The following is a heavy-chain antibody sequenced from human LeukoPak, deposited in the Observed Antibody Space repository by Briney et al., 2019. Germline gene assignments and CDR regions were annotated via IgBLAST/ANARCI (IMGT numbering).Heavy chain of an antibody. CDR1: GVTFNSDW. CDR3: LSVDDTSGKNWFDP. D-gene: IGHD3-22*01. J-gene: IGHJ5*02. V-gene: IGHV3-74*01. CDR2: INNDGSRT. Sequence: GGSLRLSCAASGVTFNSDWMHWVRQAPGKGLLWRSRINNDGSRTNYADSVKGRFTISRDNAKTTLYMQMKSMGVEDTAVYYCLSVDDTSGKNWFDPWGQGTLVTVSS.